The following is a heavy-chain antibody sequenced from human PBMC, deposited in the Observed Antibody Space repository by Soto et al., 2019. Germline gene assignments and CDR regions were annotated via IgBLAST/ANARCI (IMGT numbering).Heavy chain of an antibody. CDR3: AREEQWLGEEYNWFDP. Sequence: QVQLVESGGGVVQPGRSLRLSCAASGFTFSSYAMHWVRQAPGKGLEWVAVISYDGSNKYYADSVKGRFTISRDNSKNTLHLQMNSLRAEDTAGYYCAREEQWLGEEYNWFDPWGQGTLVTVSS. J-gene: IGHJ5*02. D-gene: IGHD6-19*01. CDR2: ISYDGSNK. CDR1: GFTFSSYA. V-gene: IGHV3-30-3*01.